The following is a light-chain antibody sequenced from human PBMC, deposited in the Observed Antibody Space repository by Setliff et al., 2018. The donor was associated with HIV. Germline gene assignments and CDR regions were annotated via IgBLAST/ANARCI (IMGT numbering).Light chain of an antibody. J-gene: IGLJ1*01. Sequence: QSALTQPASVSGSPGQSITISCTGTSSDVGGYNFVSWYQQHPGKAPKLIISDVSKRPSGVSHRFSGSKSGNTASLTISGLQTEDEADYYCCSYTTSLTYVFGTGTKVT. CDR3: CSYTTSLTYV. V-gene: IGLV2-14*03. CDR1: SSDVGGYNF. CDR2: DVS.